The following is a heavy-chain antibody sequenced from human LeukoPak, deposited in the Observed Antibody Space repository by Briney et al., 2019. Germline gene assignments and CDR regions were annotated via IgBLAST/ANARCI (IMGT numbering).Heavy chain of an antibody. Sequence: ASVKVSCKASGYTFTSYGISWVRQAPGQGLEWMGWISAYNGNTNYAQKLQGRVTMTTDTSTSTAYMELRSLRSDDTAVYYCARLKNSGSYYEALDYWGQGTLVTVSS. J-gene: IGHJ4*02. CDR1: GYTFTSYG. D-gene: IGHD1-26*01. CDR2: ISAYNGNT. V-gene: IGHV1-18*01. CDR3: ARLKNSGSYYEALDY.